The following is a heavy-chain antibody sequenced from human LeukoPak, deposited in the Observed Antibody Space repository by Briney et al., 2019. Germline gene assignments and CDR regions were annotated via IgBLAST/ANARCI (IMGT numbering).Heavy chain of an antibody. V-gene: IGHV3-23*01. CDR2: ISGSGGST. CDR1: GFTFSSYA. D-gene: IGHD3-22*01. J-gene: IGHJ3*02. Sequence: PGGSLRLSCAASGFTFSSYAMSWVRQAQGKGLEWVSAISGSGGSTYYADSVKGRFTISRDNSKNTLYLQMNSLRAEDTAVYYCAKGGYYYDSSGYYYPDAFDIWGQGTMVTVSS. CDR3: AKGGYYYDSSGYYYPDAFDI.